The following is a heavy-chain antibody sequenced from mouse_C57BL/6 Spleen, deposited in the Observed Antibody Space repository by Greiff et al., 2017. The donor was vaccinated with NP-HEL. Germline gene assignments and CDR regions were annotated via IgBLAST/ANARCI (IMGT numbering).Heavy chain of an antibody. D-gene: IGHD1-1*02. CDR2: IDPETGGT. CDR3: TRRLWADGYYFDY. J-gene: IGHJ2*01. Sequence: QVQLQQSGAELVRPGASVTLSCKASGYTFTDYEMHWVKQTPVHGLEWIGAIDPETGGTAYNQKFKGKAILTADKSSSTAYMELRSLTSEDSAVYYCTRRLWADGYYFDYWGQGTTLTVSS. CDR1: GYTFTDYE. V-gene: IGHV1-15*01.